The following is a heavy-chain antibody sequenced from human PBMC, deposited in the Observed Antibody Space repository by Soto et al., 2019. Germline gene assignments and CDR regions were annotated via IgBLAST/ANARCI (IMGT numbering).Heavy chain of an antibody. Sequence: QLQLQESGPGLVKPSETLSLTCTVSGGSISSGSYYWGWIRQPPGKGLEWIGSIYYSGSTYYNPSLKSRVTISVDTSKNQFSLKLSSVTAADTAVYYCARGPAGQNLDYWGQGTLVTVSS. CDR3: ARGPAGQNLDY. J-gene: IGHJ4*02. V-gene: IGHV4-39*01. CDR1: GGSISSGSYY. D-gene: IGHD6-13*01. CDR2: IYYSGST.